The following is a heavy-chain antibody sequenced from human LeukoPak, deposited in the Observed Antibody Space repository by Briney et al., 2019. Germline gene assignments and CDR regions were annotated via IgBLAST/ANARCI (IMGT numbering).Heavy chain of an antibody. CDR3: ARTPVLLWFGEFEDY. CDR2: ISSSSSYI. CDR1: GFTFSSYS. V-gene: IGHV3-21*01. Sequence: GGSLRLSCAASGFTFSSYSMNWVRQAPGKGLEWVSSISSSSSYIYYADSVKGRFTISRDNAKNSLYLQMNSLRAEDTAVYYCARTPVLLWFGEFEDYWGQGTLATVSS. D-gene: IGHD3-10*01. J-gene: IGHJ4*02.